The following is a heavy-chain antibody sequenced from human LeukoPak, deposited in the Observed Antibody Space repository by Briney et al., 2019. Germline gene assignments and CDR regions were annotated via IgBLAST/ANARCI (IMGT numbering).Heavy chain of an antibody. J-gene: IGHJ5*02. Sequence: GGSLRLSCAASGFSFSNYAMTWVRQAPGQGLEWVSSITESGGYTYYADSVKGRFTISRDNSKNTLFLQMNSLRVEDTAVYYCAKDFSGSWQFDPWGQGTLVTVSS. CDR1: GFSFSNYA. CDR2: ITESGGYT. D-gene: IGHD1-26*01. CDR3: AKDFSGSWQFDP. V-gene: IGHV3-23*01.